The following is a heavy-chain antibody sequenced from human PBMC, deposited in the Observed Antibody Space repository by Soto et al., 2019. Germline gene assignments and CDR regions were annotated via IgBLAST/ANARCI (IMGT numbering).Heavy chain of an antibody. CDR2: ISYDGSNK. CDR3: AKDRVTMIVVAPFDY. D-gene: IGHD3-22*01. Sequence: QVQLVESGGGVVQPGRSLRLSCAASGFTFSSYGMHWVRQAPGKGLEWVAVISYDGSNKYYADSVKGRFTISRGNSKNTLYLQMNSLRAEDTAVYYCAKDRVTMIVVAPFDYWGQGTLVTVSS. J-gene: IGHJ4*02. CDR1: GFTFSSYG. V-gene: IGHV3-30*18.